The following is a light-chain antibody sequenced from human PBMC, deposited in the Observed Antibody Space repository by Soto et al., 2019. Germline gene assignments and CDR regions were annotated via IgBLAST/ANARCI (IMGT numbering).Light chain of an antibody. J-gene: IGLJ1*01. Sequence: QSALTQPPSASGSPGQSVAISCTVTSSDVGGYNYVSWYQQHPGKAPKLMIYEVNKRPSGVPDRFSGSKSGNTACLTVSGLQAEDEADYYCSSYAGSSNVFGTGTKVTV. CDR2: EVN. V-gene: IGLV2-8*01. CDR3: SSYAGSSNV. CDR1: SSDVGGYNY.